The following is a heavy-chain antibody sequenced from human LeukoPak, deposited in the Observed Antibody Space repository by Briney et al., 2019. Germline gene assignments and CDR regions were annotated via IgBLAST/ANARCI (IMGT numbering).Heavy chain of an antibody. Sequence: GGCLRLSCTASGFTFRISAMRWVRQAPGKGLEWVAVILYDGVNTYFADSVKGRFTISRDNSRNTVFLQMSSLRHEDTAVYFCARDLGLAVASSWGGLDYWGQGTLVTVSS. D-gene: IGHD6-19*01. CDR3: ARDLGLAVASSWGGLDY. CDR2: ILYDGVNT. CDR1: GFTFRISA. V-gene: IGHV3-30*04. J-gene: IGHJ4*02.